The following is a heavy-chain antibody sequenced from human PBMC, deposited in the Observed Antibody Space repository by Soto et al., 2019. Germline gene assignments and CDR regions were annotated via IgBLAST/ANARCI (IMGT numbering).Heavy chain of an antibody. V-gene: IGHV1-2*02. Sequence: ASVKVSCKASGYTFTGYYMHWVRQAPGQGLEWMGWINPNSGGTNYAQKFQGRVTMTRDTSISTAYMELSRLRSDDTAVYYCARGAYCSGGSCYSGAVFDPWGQGTLVTVSS. D-gene: IGHD2-15*01. CDR2: INPNSGGT. CDR1: GYTFTGYY. CDR3: ARGAYCSGGSCYSGAVFDP. J-gene: IGHJ5*02.